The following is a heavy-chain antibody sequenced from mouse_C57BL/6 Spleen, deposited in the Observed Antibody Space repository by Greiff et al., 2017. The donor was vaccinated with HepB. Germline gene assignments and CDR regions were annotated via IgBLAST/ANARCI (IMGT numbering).Heavy chain of an antibody. CDR1: GYTFTSYT. J-gene: IGHJ4*01. Sequence: VQLVESGAELARPGASVKMSCKASGYTFTSYTMHWVKQRPGQGLEWIGYINPSSGYTKYNQKFKDKSTLTADKSSSTAYMQLSSLTAEDSAVYYCARPYGSSYDYAMDYWGQGTSVTVSS. CDR2: INPSSGYT. V-gene: IGHV1-4*01. CDR3: ARPYGSSYDYAMDY. D-gene: IGHD1-1*01.